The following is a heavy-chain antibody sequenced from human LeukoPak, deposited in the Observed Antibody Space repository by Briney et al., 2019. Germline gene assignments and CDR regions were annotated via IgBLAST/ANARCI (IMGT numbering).Heavy chain of an antibody. CDR3: ASLITMVRGVIITNWFDP. CDR1: GGSFSGYY. D-gene: IGHD3-10*01. Sequence: PSETLSLTCAAYGGSFSGYYWSWIRQPPVKGLEWIGEINHSGSTNYNPSLKSRVTISVDTSKNQFSLKLSSVTAADTAVYYCASLITMVRGVIITNWFDPWGQGTLVTVSS. CDR2: INHSGST. V-gene: IGHV4-34*01. J-gene: IGHJ5*02.